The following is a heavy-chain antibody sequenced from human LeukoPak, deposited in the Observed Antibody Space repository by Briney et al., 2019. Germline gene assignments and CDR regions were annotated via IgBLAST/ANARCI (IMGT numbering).Heavy chain of an antibody. V-gene: IGHV1-46*01. CDR3: ARDHGGQLDVYYYMDV. Sequence: ASVKVSCKASGYTFTSYYMHWVRQAPGQGLEGMGIIKPSGGSTSYAQKFQGRVTMTRDMSTSTVYMELSSLRSEDTAVYYCARDHGGQLDVYYYMDVWGKGTTVTVSS. D-gene: IGHD1-1*01. CDR1: GYTFTSYY. J-gene: IGHJ6*03. CDR2: IKPSGGST.